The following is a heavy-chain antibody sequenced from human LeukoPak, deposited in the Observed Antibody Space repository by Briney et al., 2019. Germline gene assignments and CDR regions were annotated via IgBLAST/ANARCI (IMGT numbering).Heavy chain of an antibody. CDR2: ISSSSSYI. Sequence: GGSLRLSCAASGFTFSSYSMNWVRQAPGKGLEWVSSISSSSSYIYYADSVKGRFTISRDNSKNTLYLQMNSLRAEDTAVYYCARDNTMVRGYDYWGQGTLVTVSS. CDR1: GFTFSSYS. D-gene: IGHD3-10*01. V-gene: IGHV3-21*04. J-gene: IGHJ4*02. CDR3: ARDNTMVRGYDY.